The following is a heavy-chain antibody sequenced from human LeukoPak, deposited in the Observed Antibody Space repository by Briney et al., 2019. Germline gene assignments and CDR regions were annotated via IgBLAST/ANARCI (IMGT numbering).Heavy chain of an antibody. D-gene: IGHD5-24*01. CDR3: ARAPKDGYNQRYFDY. V-gene: IGHV1-69*02. Sequence: RWASVKVSCKASGGTFSSYTISWVRQAPGQGLEWMGRIIPILGIANYAQKFQGRVTITADKPTSTAYMELSSLRSEDTAVYYCARAPKDGYNQRYFDYWGQGTLVTVSS. CDR1: GGTFSSYT. CDR2: IIPILGIA. J-gene: IGHJ4*02.